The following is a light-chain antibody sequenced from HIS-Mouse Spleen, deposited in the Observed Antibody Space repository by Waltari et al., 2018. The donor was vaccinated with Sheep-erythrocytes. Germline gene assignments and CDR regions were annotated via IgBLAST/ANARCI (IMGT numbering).Light chain of an antibody. CDR3: QQYGSSPFT. CDR1: QSVSSSY. V-gene: IGKV3-20*01. J-gene: IGKJ3*01. Sequence: EIVLTQSPATLSLSPGERAILSCRASQSVSSSYLAWYQQKPGQAPRLLSYGASSRATGIPDRFSGSGSGTDFTLTISRLEPEDFAVYYCQQYGSSPFTFGPGTKVDIK. CDR2: GAS.